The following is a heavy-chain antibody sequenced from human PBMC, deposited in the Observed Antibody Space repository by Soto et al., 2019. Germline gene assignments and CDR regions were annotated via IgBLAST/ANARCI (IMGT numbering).Heavy chain of an antibody. CDR1: GGSISSSSYY. J-gene: IGHJ5*02. CDR2: VYYSGTT. Sequence: PSETLSLTCTVSGGSISSSSYYWAWVRQSPGKGLEWIGSVYYSGTTYYNPSLKSRVTISVDKSKNQFSLKLSSVTAADTAVYYCARSYMVRGVANWFDPWGQGTLVTSPQ. CDR3: ARSYMVRGVANWFDP. V-gene: IGHV4-39*07. D-gene: IGHD3-10*01.